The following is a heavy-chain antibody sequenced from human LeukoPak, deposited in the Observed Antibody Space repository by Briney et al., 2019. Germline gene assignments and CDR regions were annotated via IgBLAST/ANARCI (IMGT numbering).Heavy chain of an antibody. J-gene: IGHJ4*02. D-gene: IGHD2-21*02. V-gene: IGHV3-23*01. CDR2: ISGSGGST. CDR3: AKGERAYCGGGCYYDY. Sequence: LPGGSLRLSCAASGFTFSSYAMSWVRQAPGKGLEWVSAISGSGGSTYYADSVKGRFTISRDNSKNTLYLQMNSLRAEDTAVYYCAKGERAYCGGGCYYDYWGQGTLVTVSS. CDR1: GFTFSSYA.